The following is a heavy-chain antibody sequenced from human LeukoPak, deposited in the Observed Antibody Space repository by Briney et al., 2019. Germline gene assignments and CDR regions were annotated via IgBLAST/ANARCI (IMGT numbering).Heavy chain of an antibody. CDR1: GGTFSSYT. CDR3: ARAGTASGWYFDL. Sequence: SVKVSCKASGGTFSSYTICWVRQAPGQGLEWMGRIIPILGIANYAQKFQGRVTITADKSTSTAYMELSSLRSEDTAVYYCARAGTASGWYFDLWGRGTLVTVSS. CDR2: IIPILGIA. D-gene: IGHD1-1*01. V-gene: IGHV1-69*02. J-gene: IGHJ2*01.